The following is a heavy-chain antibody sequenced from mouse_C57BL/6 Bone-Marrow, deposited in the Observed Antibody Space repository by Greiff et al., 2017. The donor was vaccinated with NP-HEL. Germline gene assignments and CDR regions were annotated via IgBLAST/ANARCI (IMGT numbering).Heavy chain of an antibody. CDR3: ARLGGGLLGS. J-gene: IGHJ4*01. V-gene: IGHV5-6*01. D-gene: IGHD2-2*01. Sequence: DVQLVESGGDLVKPGGSLKLSCAASGFTFSSYGMSWVRQTPDKRLEWVATISSGGSYTYYPDSVKGRFTISRDNAKNTLYLQMGSLKSEDTAMYYCARLGGGLLGSWGQGTSVTVSS. CDR2: ISSGGSYT. CDR1: GFTFSSYG.